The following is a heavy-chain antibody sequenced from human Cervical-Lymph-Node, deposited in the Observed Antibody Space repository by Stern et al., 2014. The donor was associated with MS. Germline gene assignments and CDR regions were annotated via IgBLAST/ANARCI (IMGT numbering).Heavy chain of an antibody. CDR1: GYTFTSYG. D-gene: IGHD3-22*01. CDR3: ATLGDYYDSSGYSFDY. Sequence: QVQLVESGAEVKKPGASVKVSCKASGYTFTSYGISWVRQAPGQGLEWMGWISAYNGNTNYAQKLQGRVTMTTDTSTSTAYMELRSLRSDDTAVYYCATLGDYYDSSGYSFDYWGQGTLVTVSS. V-gene: IGHV1-18*01. J-gene: IGHJ4*02. CDR2: ISAYNGNT.